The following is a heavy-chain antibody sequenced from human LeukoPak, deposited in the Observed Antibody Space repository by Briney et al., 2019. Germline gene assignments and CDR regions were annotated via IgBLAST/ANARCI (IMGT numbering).Heavy chain of an antibody. D-gene: IGHD1-26*01. J-gene: IGHJ4*02. V-gene: IGHV3-7*01. CDR2: IKQDGSEK. Sequence: PGGSLRLSCAASGFTFSRYWMGWVRQAPGKGREWVAHIKQDGSEKYYVDSVKGRFTISRDNAKNSLYLQMNSLRAEDTAVYYCVRSGSYYIGFDFDYWGQGTLVTVSS. CDR3: VRSGSYYIGFDFDY. CDR1: GFTFSRYW.